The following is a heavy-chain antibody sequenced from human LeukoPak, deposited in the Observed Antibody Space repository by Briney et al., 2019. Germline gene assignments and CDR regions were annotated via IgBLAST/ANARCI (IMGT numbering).Heavy chain of an antibody. Sequence: KPSETLSLTCAVYGRSFSGYYWSWIRQTPGKGLEWIGEINHSGSTNYNPSLKSRVTISVDTSKNQFSLKLSSVTAADTAVYYCARVGYSSGWYNWFDPWGQGTLVTVSS. CDR3: ARVGYSSGWYNWFDP. V-gene: IGHV4-34*01. D-gene: IGHD6-19*01. CDR2: INHSGST. CDR1: GRSFSGYY. J-gene: IGHJ5*02.